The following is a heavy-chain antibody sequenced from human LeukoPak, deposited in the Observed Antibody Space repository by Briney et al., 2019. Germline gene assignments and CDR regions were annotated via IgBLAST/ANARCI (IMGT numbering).Heavy chain of an antibody. D-gene: IGHD3-10*01. CDR1: GGSLRGYY. J-gene: IGHJ6*03. V-gene: IGHV4-59*01. CDR3: ARVFDSGSQAYFYYMDV. CDR2: IYSSGST. Sequence: SETLSLTCNVSGGSLRGYYWSWIRQPPGKGLEWIGYIYSSGSTNYNPSLKSRVTMSVGTSKNQFSLKVSSVTAADTAVYYCARVFDSGSQAYFYYMDVWGKGTTVTIFS.